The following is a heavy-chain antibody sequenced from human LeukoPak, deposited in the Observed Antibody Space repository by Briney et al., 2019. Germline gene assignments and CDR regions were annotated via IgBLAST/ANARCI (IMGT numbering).Heavy chain of an antibody. V-gene: IGHV5-51*01. J-gene: IGHJ4*02. Sequence: GESLKISCKGSGYSFTNYWIAWVRQLPGKGLEWVGIIYPGDSDTRYSPSFQGQVTISADKSISTAYLQWSSLKASDTAMYYCARHGLYCSSTSCYLFDYWGQGTLVTVSS. D-gene: IGHD2-2*01. CDR2: IYPGDSDT. CDR3: ARHGLYCSSTSCYLFDY. CDR1: GYSFTNYW.